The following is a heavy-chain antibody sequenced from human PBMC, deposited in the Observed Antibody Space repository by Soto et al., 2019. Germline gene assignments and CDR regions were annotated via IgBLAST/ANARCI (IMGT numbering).Heavy chain of an antibody. V-gene: IGHV4-59*01. CDR2: IYYSGST. J-gene: IGHJ5*02. CDR3: ARDRIWFDP. CDR1: GGSISSYY. Sequence: SETLSLTCTVSGGSISSYYWSWIRQPPGKGLEWIGYIYYSGSTNYNPSLKSRVAISVDTSKNQFSLKLSSVTAADTAVYYCARDRIWFDPWGQGTLVTVSS.